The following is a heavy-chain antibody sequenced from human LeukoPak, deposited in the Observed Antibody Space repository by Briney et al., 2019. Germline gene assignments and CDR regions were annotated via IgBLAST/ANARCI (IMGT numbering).Heavy chain of an antibody. CDR3: STGRGDY. CDR2: IKQDGGEV. CDR1: GFTFSTSW. V-gene: IGHV3-7*05. D-gene: IGHD3-10*01. Sequence: GGSLRLSCAASGFTFSTSWMNWVRQAPGQGLEWVALIKQDGGEVYYLASVRGRFTISRDNAKNSPLLQMNSLRAEDTAIYYCSTGRGDYWGEGTLVTVSS. J-gene: IGHJ4*02.